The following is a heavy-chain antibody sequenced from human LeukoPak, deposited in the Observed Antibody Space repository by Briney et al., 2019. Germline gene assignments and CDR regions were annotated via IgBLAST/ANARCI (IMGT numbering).Heavy chain of an antibody. Sequence: GGSLEPSGEALGFPFVAIWWSWSRKPQGRGRGWVANIKQDGSEKYYVDSVKGRFTISRDNAKNSLYLQMNSPRAEDTAVYYCARDPAMVRGVVDYWGQGTLVTVSS. CDR2: IKQDGSEK. J-gene: IGHJ4*02. CDR3: ARDPAMVRGVVDY. CDR1: GFPFVAIW. D-gene: IGHD3-10*01. V-gene: IGHV3-7*01.